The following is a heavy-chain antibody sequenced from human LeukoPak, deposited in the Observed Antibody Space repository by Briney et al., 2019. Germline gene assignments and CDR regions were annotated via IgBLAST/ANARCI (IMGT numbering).Heavy chain of an antibody. CDR2: INQDGSEK. D-gene: IGHD3-10*01. J-gene: IGHJ4*02. CDR3: PREIHYHGSGSYYNKGADH. Sequence: GGSLRLCCAASGFTFTKYWMSWVRQAPGKGLEWVANINQDGSEKYYGDSVRGRVTISRDNAKNSLYLQMSSLRAEDKAVYYCPREIHYHGSGSYYNKGADHWGQGTLVTVSS. V-gene: IGHV3-7*01. CDR1: GFTFTKYW.